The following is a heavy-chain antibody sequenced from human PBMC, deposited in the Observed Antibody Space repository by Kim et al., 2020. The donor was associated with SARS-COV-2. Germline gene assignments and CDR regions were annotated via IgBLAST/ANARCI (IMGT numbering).Heavy chain of an antibody. CDR2: ISSSSSYI. CDR3: ARVREAFTIWTKYYYYGMDV. V-gene: IGHV3-21*01. Sequence: GGSLRLSCAASGFTFSSYSMNWVRQAPGKGLEWVSSISSSSSYIYYADSVKGRFTISRDNAKNSLYLQMNSLRAEDTAVYYCARVREAFTIWTKYYYYGMDVWGQGTTVTVSS. D-gene: IGHD3-3*01. CDR1: GFTFSSYS. J-gene: IGHJ6*02.